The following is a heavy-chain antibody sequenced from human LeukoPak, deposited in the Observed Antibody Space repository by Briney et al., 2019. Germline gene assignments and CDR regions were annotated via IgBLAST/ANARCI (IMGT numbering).Heavy chain of an antibody. CDR1: GFTFSSYS. CDR2: ISSSSSTI. CDR3: ARVMGSGSLDY. V-gene: IGHV3-48*04. Sequence: GGSLRLSCAASGFTFSSYSMNWVRQAPGKGLEWVSYISSSSSTIYYADSVKGRFTISRDNAKNSLYLQMNSLRAEDTAVYYCARVMGSGSLDYWGQGTLVTVSS. J-gene: IGHJ4*02. D-gene: IGHD3-10*01.